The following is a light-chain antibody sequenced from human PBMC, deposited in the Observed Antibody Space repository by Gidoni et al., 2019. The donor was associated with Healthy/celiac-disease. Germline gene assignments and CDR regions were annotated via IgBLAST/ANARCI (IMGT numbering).Light chain of an antibody. CDR1: KLGDKY. J-gene: IGLJ2*01. CDR3: QAWDSSTDVV. CDR2: QDS. Sequence: SYELTQPPSASVSPGQTASITCSGDKLGDKYAFWYQQKPGQSPVLVIYQDSKRPSGIPERFSGTNSGNTATLTISGTQAMDEADYYCQAWDSSTDVVFGGGTKLTVL. V-gene: IGLV3-1*01.